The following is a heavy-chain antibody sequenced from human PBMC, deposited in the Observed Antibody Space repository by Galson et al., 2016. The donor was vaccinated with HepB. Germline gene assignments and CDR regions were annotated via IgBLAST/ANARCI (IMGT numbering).Heavy chain of an antibody. Sequence: SLRLSCAASGFSFSDYWMTWVRQAPGKGLEWVSGINWNGGTTSYAESVKGRFTISRENAKKSLYLQMNSLRAEDTALYYCARDGNWNRGMDVWGQGTTVTVSS. J-gene: IGHJ6*02. V-gene: IGHV3-20*04. D-gene: IGHD1-1*01. CDR3: ARDGNWNRGMDV. CDR1: GFSFSDYW. CDR2: INWNGGTT.